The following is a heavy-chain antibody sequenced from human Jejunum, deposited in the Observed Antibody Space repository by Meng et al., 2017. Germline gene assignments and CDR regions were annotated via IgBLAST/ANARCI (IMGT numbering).Heavy chain of an antibody. CDR2: IYRSGST. CDR1: GASISSSTW. D-gene: IGHD2-2*02. CDR3: ARDSTNTLGSQTYYFDY. Sequence: QVRLPESGPRLAKPSGTLSLTCAVSGASISSSTWWSWVRQPPGKGLEWIGEIYRSGSTYYNPSLKSRVTISVDKSNNQFSLKLSSVTAADTAVYYCARDSTNTLGSQTYYFDYWGQGTLVTVSS. J-gene: IGHJ4*02. V-gene: IGHV4-4*02.